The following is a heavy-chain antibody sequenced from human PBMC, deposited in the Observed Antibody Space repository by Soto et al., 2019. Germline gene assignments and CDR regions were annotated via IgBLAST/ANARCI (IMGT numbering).Heavy chain of an antibody. CDR2: INWNSETV. Sequence: GGSLRLSCATSGFTFDDYAMHWVRQIPGKGLEWVSGINWNSETVGYADSVKGRFTISRDSAKNSLYLQMATLRPEDTALYFCARDQDLGGYDLRPMYGLDVWGQGTTVTVSS. CDR1: GFTFDDYA. V-gene: IGHV3-9*01. D-gene: IGHD5-12*01. CDR3: ARDQDLGGYDLRPMYGLDV. J-gene: IGHJ6*02.